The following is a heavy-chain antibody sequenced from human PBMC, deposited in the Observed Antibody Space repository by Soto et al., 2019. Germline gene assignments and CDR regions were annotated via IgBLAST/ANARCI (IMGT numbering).Heavy chain of an antibody. D-gene: IGHD2-21*02. CDR1: GYTFTSYG. CDR2: ISAYNGNT. CDR3: ARDKAYCGGDCSDWFDP. J-gene: IGHJ5*02. V-gene: IGHV1-18*01. Sequence: EASVKVSCKASGYTFTSYGISWVRQAPGQGLEWMGWISAYNGNTNYAQKLQGRVTMTTDTSTSTAYMELRSLRSDDTAVYYCARDKAYCGGDCSDWFDPWGQGTLVTVSS.